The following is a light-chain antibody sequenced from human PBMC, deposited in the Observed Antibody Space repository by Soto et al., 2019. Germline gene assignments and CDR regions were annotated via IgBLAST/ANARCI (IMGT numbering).Light chain of an antibody. J-gene: IGKJ4*01. V-gene: IGKV3-20*01. CDR1: QSVGTY. Sequence: EIVLTQSPGTLSLSPGERATLSCRASQSVGTYLAWYQQKPGQAPRLLIYGASIRATGIPDRFSGSGSGTDFTLTISRLEHEDFAVYYCQQYVSIPLTFGGGTKVEMK. CDR2: GAS. CDR3: QQYVSIPLT.